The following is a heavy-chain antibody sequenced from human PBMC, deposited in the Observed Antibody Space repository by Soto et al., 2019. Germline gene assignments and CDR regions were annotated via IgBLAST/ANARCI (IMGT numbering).Heavy chain of an antibody. Sequence: GGSMRLSCAASGFTFSSYAMSWVRQAPGKGLEWVSAISGSGGSTYYADSVKGRFTISRDNSKNTLYLQMNSLRAEDTAVYYSAKDYDFWSPPEFDPWGQGTLVTVSS. CDR2: ISGSGGST. D-gene: IGHD3-3*01. J-gene: IGHJ5*02. CDR1: GFTFSSYA. CDR3: AKDYDFWSPPEFDP. V-gene: IGHV3-23*01.